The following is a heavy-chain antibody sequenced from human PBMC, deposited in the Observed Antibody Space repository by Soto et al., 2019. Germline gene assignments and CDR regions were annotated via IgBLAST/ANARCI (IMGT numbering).Heavy chain of an antibody. V-gene: IGHV4-34*01. CDR3: ARGGKDCSSTSCYDSPYYFDY. CDR1: GGSFSGYY. D-gene: IGHD2-2*01. J-gene: IGHJ4*02. CDR2: INHSGST. Sequence: ETLSLTCAVYGGSFSGYYWSWIRQPPGKGLEWIGEINHSGSTNYNPSLKSRVTISVDTSKNQFSLKLSSVTAADTAVYYCARGGKDCSSTSCYDSPYYFDYWGQGTLVTVSS.